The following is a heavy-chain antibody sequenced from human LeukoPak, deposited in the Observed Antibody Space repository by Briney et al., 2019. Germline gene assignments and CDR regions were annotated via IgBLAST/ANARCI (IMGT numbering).Heavy chain of an antibody. Sequence: GGSLRLSCAASGFTFSSYWMHWVRQAPGKGLEWVSAISGSGGSTYYADSVKGRFTISRDNSKNTLYLQMNSLRAEDTAVYYCAKVAGATTAPDAFDIWGQGTMVTVSS. D-gene: IGHD1-26*01. CDR3: AKVAGATTAPDAFDI. CDR1: GFTFSSYW. CDR2: ISGSGGST. J-gene: IGHJ3*02. V-gene: IGHV3-23*01.